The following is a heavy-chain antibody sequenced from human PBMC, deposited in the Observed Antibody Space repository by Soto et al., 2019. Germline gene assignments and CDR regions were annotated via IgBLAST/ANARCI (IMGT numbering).Heavy chain of an antibody. CDR3: ARGGWYGGHSDLEEY. CDR2: ISNSAKHI. J-gene: IGHJ4*02. Sequence: EVQLVESGGGLVKPGGSLRLSCVGSGFTFSDYSMNWVRQAPGKGLEWVSSISNSAKHIYYADSVKGRFTISRDNAENSLYLQMNSLRAEDTAVYYCARGGWYGGHSDLEEYWGQGTLVTVSS. D-gene: IGHD2-21*02. CDR1: GFTFSDYS. V-gene: IGHV3-21*01.